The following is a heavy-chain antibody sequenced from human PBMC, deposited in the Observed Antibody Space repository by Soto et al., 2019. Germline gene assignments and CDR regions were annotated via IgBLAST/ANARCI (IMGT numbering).Heavy chain of an antibody. J-gene: IGHJ3*02. CDR1: GFTFSNFV. CDR2: ISGSGDNT. D-gene: IGHD7-27*01. CDR3: ARTLGRRDAFDI. V-gene: IGHV3-23*01. Sequence: EVQLLESGGGLVQPGGSLRLCCAASGFTFSNFVMGWVRQTPGKGLEWVSVISGSGDNTYYADPVKGRCSISRDNFKNMVYLQMNSLRAGDTAIYYCARTLGRRDAFDIWGQGTAVTVSS.